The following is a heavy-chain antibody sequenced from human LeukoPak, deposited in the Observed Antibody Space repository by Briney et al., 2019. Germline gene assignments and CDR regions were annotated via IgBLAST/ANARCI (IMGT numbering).Heavy chain of an antibody. D-gene: IGHD3-3*01. Sequence: SETLFLTCTVSGGSISSYYWSWIRQPAGKGLEWIGRIYTSGGTNYNPSLKSRVTMSVDTSKNQFSLKLSSVTAADTAVYYCARDLEYYDFWSGYYPGAFDIWGQGTMVTVSS. V-gene: IGHV4-4*07. CDR2: IYTSGGT. J-gene: IGHJ3*02. CDR3: ARDLEYYDFWSGYYPGAFDI. CDR1: GGSISSYY.